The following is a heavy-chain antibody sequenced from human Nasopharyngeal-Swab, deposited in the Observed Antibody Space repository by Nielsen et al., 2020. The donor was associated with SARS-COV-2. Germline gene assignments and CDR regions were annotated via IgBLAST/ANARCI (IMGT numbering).Heavy chain of an antibody. D-gene: IGHD3-22*01. CDR1: GGSISSYY. V-gene: IGHV4-59*13. CDR2: IYYSGST. Sequence: SETLSLTCTVSGGSISSYYWSWIRQPTGKGLEWIGYIYYSGSTNYNPSLKSRVTISVDTSKNQFSLKLSSVTAADTAVYYCARGDYYDSTFDYWGQGTLVTVSS. J-gene: IGHJ4*02. CDR3: ARGDYYDSTFDY.